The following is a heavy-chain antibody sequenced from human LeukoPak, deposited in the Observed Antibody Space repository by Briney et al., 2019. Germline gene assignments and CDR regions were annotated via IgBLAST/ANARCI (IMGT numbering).Heavy chain of an antibody. CDR1: GGTFSSYA. CDR2: IIPILGIA. J-gene: IGHJ6*02. CDR3: ARGVTTVVPYHYYGMDV. V-gene: IGHV1-69*04. Sequence: SVKVSCKASGGTFSSYAISWVRQAPGQGLEWMGRIIPILGIANYAQKFQGRVTITADKSTSTAYMELSRLTSNDTAVYYCARGVTTVVPYHYYGMDVWGQGTTVTVSS. D-gene: IGHD4-17*01.